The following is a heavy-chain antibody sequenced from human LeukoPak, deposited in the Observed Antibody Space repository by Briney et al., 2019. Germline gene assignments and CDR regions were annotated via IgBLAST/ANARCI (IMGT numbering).Heavy chain of an antibody. CDR3: AKGLSSSPPDAFDI. V-gene: IGHV3-9*03. D-gene: IGHD6-13*01. Sequence: PGGSLRLSCAASGFTFSNYGMHWVRQAPGKGLEWVSGISWNSGSIGYADSVKGRFTISRDNAKNSLYLQMNSLRAEDMALYYCAKGLSSSPPDAFDIWGQGTMVTVSS. J-gene: IGHJ3*02. CDR2: ISWNSGSI. CDR1: GFTFSNYG.